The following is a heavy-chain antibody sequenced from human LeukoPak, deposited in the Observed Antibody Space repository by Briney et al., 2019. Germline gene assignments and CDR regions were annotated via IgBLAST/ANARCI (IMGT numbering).Heavy chain of an antibody. J-gene: IGHJ4*02. V-gene: IGHV4-31*03. D-gene: IGHD5-18*01. CDR1: GGSISSGGYY. Sequence: PSETLSLTCTVSGGSISSGGYYWSWIRQHPGKGLEWIGYIYYSGSTYYNPSLKSRVTISVDTSKNQFSLKLSSVTAADTAVYYCARGDTAMVTPGYWGQGTLVTVSS. CDR3: ARGDTAMVTPGY. CDR2: IYYSGST.